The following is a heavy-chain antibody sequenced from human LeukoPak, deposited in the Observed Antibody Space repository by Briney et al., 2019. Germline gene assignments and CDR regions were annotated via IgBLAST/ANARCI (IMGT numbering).Heavy chain of an antibody. V-gene: IGHV2-5*02. J-gene: IGHJ3*02. CDR2: IYWDDDK. D-gene: IGHD7-27*01. CDR1: GFSLSTSGVG. Sequence: SGPTLVNPTQTLTLTCTFSGFSLSTSGVGVGWIRQPPGKALEWLALIYWDDDKRYSPSLKSRLTITKDTSKNQVVLTMTNMDPVDTATYYCAHRPGDLTGDDTAFDIWGQGTMVTVSS. CDR3: AHRPGDLTGDDTAFDI.